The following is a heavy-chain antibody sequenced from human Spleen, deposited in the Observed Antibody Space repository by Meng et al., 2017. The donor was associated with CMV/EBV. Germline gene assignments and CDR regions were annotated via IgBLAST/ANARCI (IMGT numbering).Heavy chain of an antibody. J-gene: IGHJ5*02. CDR2: IYYSGNT. CDR3: ARGSWWFDP. CDR1: GGSISSGDYS. V-gene: IGHV4-30-4*08. Sequence: LPCTVSGGSISSGDYSWSWIRQPPGKGLEWIGYIYYSGNTWYNPSLKSRVSISVDTSRNHFSLTLSSVTAADTAVYYCARGSWWFDPWGQGTLVTVSS.